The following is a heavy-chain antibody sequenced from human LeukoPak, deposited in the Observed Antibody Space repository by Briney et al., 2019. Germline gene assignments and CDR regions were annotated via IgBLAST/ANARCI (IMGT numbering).Heavy chain of an antibody. D-gene: IGHD3-10*01. CDR1: GFTFDDYA. Sequence: PGRSLRLSCAASGFTFDDYAMHWVRQAPGKGLEWVSGISWNSGSIGYADSVKGRFTISRDNAKNSLYLQMNSLRAEDTALYYCAKAYGSGSSDAIDIWGQGTMVTVSS. J-gene: IGHJ3*02. CDR2: ISWNSGSI. CDR3: AKAYGSGSSDAIDI. V-gene: IGHV3-9*01.